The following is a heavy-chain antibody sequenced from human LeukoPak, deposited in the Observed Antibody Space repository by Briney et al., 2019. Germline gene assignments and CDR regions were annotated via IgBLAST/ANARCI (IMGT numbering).Heavy chain of an antibody. CDR1: GFTFSSYS. CDR2: ISSSSSYI. Sequence: GGSLRLSCAASGFTFSSYSMNWVRQAPGKGLQWVSSISSSSSYIYYADSVEGRFTISRDNAKNSLYLQMNSLRAEDTAVYYCARLDAGDYYDSSGYYYFDYWGQRTQATVSS. V-gene: IGHV3-21*01. J-gene: IGHJ4*02. D-gene: IGHD3-22*01. CDR3: ARLDAGDYYDSSGYYYFDY.